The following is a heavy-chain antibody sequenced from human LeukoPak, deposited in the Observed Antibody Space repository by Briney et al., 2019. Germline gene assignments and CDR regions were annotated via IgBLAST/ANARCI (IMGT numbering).Heavy chain of an antibody. CDR2: IYHSGST. D-gene: IGHD2-2*01. CDR3: ASGDGDQLLSDYYYYYMDV. Sequence: SETLSLTCTVSGGSISSGGYYWSWIRQPPGKGLEWIGYIYHSGSTYYNPSLKSRVTISVDRSKNQFSLKLSSVTAADTAVYYCASGDGDQLLSDYYYYYMDVWGKGTTVTVSS. J-gene: IGHJ6*03. CDR1: GGSISSGGYY. V-gene: IGHV4-30-2*01.